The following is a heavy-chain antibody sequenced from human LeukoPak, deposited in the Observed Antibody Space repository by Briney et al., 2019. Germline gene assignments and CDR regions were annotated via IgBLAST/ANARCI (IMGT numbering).Heavy chain of an antibody. J-gene: IGHJ6*03. CDR1: GFTFSSYA. CDR3: AKENILLVPGLDYYYIDV. V-gene: IGHV3-30-3*01. CDR2: ISYDGSNK. Sequence: PGGSLRLSCAASGFTFSSYAMHWVRQAPGKGLEWVAVISYDGSNKYYADSVKGRFTISRDNSKNTLYLQMNSLRAEDTAVYYCAKENILLVPGLDYYYIDVWGKGTTVTVSS. D-gene: IGHD2-2*01.